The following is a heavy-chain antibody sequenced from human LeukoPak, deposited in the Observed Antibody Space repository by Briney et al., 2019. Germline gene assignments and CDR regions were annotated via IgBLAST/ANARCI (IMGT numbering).Heavy chain of an antibody. Sequence: ASVKVSCKAFGYSFTGYYMHWVRQAPGQGPEWMGWISPNNGGTNYAQKFQGRVTMTGDTSISTAYMELSRLRSDDTAVYYCARDPRYCSGGSCLYFDYWGQGTLVTVSS. J-gene: IGHJ4*02. CDR2: ISPNNGGT. CDR1: GYSFTGYY. D-gene: IGHD2-15*01. V-gene: IGHV1-2*02. CDR3: ARDPRYCSGGSCLYFDY.